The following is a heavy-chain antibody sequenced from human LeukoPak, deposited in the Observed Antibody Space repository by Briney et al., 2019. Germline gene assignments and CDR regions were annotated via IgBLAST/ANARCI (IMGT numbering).Heavy chain of an antibody. V-gene: IGHV4-34*01. D-gene: IGHD3-10*01. CDR1: GGSFSGYH. J-gene: IGHJ5*02. CDR3: AKSLYGSGSYYNWFDP. Sequence: PSETLSLTCVVYGGSFSGYHWSWIRQSPGKGLEWIGEINHRGSTNYNPSLKRRVTMSLDTSKNKFSLKLSSVTAEDTAVYYCAKSLYGSGSYYNWFDPWGQGTLVTVSS. CDR2: INHRGST.